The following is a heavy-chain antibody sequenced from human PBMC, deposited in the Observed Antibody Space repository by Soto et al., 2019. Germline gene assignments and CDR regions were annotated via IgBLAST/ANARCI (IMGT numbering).Heavy chain of an antibody. V-gene: IGHV3-30*18. CDR3: AKQIITIFGVVITPLDY. Sequence: QVQLVESGGGVGQPGRSLRLSCAASGFTFSSYGMHWVRQAPGKGLEWVAVISYDGSNKYYADSVKGRFTISRDNSKNTLYLQMNSLRAEDTAVYYCAKQIITIFGVVITPLDYWGQGTLVTVSS. CDR1: GFTFSSYG. J-gene: IGHJ4*02. D-gene: IGHD3-3*01. CDR2: ISYDGSNK.